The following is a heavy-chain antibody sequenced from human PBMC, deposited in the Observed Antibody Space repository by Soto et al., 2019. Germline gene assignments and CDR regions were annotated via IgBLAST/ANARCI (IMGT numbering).Heavy chain of an antibody. CDR2: ISSSARTI. D-gene: IGHD2-15*01. CDR3: ARGYCSGGSCQQFDY. J-gene: IGHJ4*02. CDR1: GFTFSTYE. Sequence: PGGSLRLSCAASGFTFSTYEMNWVRQAPGKGLEWVSYISSSARTIYYADSVKGRFTISRDNAKNSLYLQMNSLRAEDTAIYYCARGYCSGGSCQQFDYWGQGTLVTVSS. V-gene: IGHV3-48*03.